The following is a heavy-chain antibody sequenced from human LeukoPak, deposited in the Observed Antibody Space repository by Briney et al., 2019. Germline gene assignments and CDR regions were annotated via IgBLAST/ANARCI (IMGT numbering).Heavy chain of an antibody. Sequence: ASVKVSCKASGYTFTAHDINWVRQAPGQGLEWMGWMNPNSGNTGYAQKFQGRVTITRNTSISTAYLEVSSLRSEDTAVYYCARLVNQFDYVTSRFDYWGPGTLVTVSS. CDR3: ARLVNQFDYVTSRFDY. CDR2: MNPNSGNT. CDR1: GYTFTAHD. V-gene: IGHV1-8*02. J-gene: IGHJ4*02. D-gene: IGHD4-17*01.